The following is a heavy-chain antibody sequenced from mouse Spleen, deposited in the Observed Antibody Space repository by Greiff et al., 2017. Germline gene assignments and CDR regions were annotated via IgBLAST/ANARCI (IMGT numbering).Heavy chain of an antibody. CDR1: GYTFTSYW. J-gene: IGHJ2*01. V-gene: IGHV1-64*01. CDR3: ARDYYDGSYFDY. CDR2: IHPNSGST. D-gene: IGHD1-1*01. Sequence: VQLQQSGTVLARPGASVKLSCKASGYTFTSYWMHWVKQRPGQGLEWIGMIHPNSGSTNYNEKFKSKATLTVDKSSSTAYMQLSSLTSEDSAVYYCARDYYDGSYFDYWGQGTTLTVSS.